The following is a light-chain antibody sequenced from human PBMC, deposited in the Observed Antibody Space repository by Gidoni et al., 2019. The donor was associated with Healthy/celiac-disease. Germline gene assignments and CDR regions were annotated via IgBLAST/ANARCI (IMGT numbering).Light chain of an antibody. CDR1: QSVSSY. J-gene: IGKJ5*01. CDR2: DAS. V-gene: IGKV3-11*01. CDR3: QPRSNWPIT. Sequence: EIVLTQSPSTLSLSPGERATLSCRASQSVSSYLAWYQQKPGQAPRLLIYDASNMATGIPARFSGSGSGTDFTLTIHSLEPEDFAVYYCQPRSNWPITFGQGTRLEIK.